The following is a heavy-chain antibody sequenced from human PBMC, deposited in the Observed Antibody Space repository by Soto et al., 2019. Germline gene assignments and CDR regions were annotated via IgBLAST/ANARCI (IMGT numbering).Heavy chain of an antibody. J-gene: IGHJ4*02. CDR1: GGTFGNSA. V-gene: IGHV1-69*01. D-gene: IGHD3-16*01. CDR2: IIPVFGTV. Sequence: QVTLVQSGAEVKKPGSSVKLSCKASGGTFGNSAISWVRQDPGQGLEWMGGIIPVFGTVNYAQKFEGRVTITADESTSTVFMEMSRLTSEDTAVYYCAKVMAAAGYDSWGQGTLVTVSS. CDR3: AKVMAAAGYDS.